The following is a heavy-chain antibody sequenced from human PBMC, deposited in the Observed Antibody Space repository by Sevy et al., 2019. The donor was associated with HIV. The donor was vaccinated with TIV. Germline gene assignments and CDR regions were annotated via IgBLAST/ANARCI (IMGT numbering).Heavy chain of an antibody. J-gene: IGHJ4*02. CDR3: AKDLSSSIAAAPDY. V-gene: IGHV3-30*02. CDR1: GFTFSSYG. D-gene: IGHD6-13*01. Sequence: GGSLRLSCAASGFTFSSYGMHWVRQAPGKGLEWVAFIRYDGSNKYYADSVKGRFTISRDNSKNTLYLQMNSLRAEDTDVYSCAKDLSSSIAAAPDYWGQGTLVTVSS. CDR2: IRYDGSNK.